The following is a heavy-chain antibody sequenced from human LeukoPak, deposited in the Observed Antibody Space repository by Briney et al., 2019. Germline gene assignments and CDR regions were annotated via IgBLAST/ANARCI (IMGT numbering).Heavy chain of an antibody. Sequence: SETLSLTCSVSGYSISNGYYWGWIRQPPGKGLEWIGNIYHSGITYYTPSLKSRVTISADTSENQISLKLRSVTAADTALYYCARSTSSGYQEFDFWGQGIMVTVSS. CDR3: ARSTSSGYQEFDF. CDR2: IYHSGIT. D-gene: IGHD3-22*01. J-gene: IGHJ4*02. CDR1: GYSISNGYY. V-gene: IGHV4-38-2*02.